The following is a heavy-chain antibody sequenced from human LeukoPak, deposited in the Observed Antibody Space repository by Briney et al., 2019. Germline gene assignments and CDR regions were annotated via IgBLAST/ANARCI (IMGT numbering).Heavy chain of an antibody. J-gene: IGHJ4*02. D-gene: IGHD2/OR15-2a*01. Sequence: ASVKVSCKASGYTFTSYYIHWVRQAPGQGLEWMGIINPSVGGTRHAQKFQGRVTMTRGTSTSTVYMELSSLRSEDTAIYYCATSVGSTTYHYPFDHWGQGTLVTVSS. CDR3: ATSVGSTTYHYPFDH. V-gene: IGHV1-46*01. CDR2: INPSVGGT. CDR1: GYTFTSYY.